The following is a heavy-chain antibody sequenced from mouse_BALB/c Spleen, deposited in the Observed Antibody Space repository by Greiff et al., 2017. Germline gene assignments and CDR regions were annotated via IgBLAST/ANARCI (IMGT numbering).Heavy chain of an antibody. Sequence: VQLQQSGPELVKPGASVKVSCKASGYSFTDYNMYWVKQSHGKSLEWIGYIDPNNGGTSYNQKFKGKATLTVDKSSSTAYMELRSLTSEDSAVYYCAREDYGYGKAMDYWGQGTSVTVSS. CDR3: AREDYGYGKAMDY. CDR2: IDPNNGGT. J-gene: IGHJ4*01. D-gene: IGHD1-2*01. CDR1: GYSFTDYN. V-gene: IGHV1S135*01.